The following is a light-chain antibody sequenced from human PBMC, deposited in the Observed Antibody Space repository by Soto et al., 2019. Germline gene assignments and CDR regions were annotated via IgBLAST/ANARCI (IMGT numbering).Light chain of an antibody. V-gene: IGLV2-11*01. CDR2: DVS. CDR3: CSYAGSYTFYV. CDR1: SSDVGGYDC. Sequence: QSALTQPRSVSGSPGQSVTISCTGTSSDVGGYDCVSWYQQHPGEAPKLMIYDVSKRPSGVPDRFSGSKSGNTASLTISGRQAEDEADYYCCSYAGSYTFYVFGTGTKLTVL. J-gene: IGLJ1*01.